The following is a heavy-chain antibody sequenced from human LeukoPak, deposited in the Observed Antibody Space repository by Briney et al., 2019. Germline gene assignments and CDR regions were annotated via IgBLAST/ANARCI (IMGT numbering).Heavy chain of an antibody. CDR1: GYTFTVYY. V-gene: IGHV1-2*02. J-gene: IGHJ4*02. Sequence: ASVKVSCKASGYTFTVYYMHWVRQAPGQGLEWMGWINPNTDNDVRYAQNFRGRITMTRDTSISTAYMELSSLTSDDTALYYCARGGYSSSLYDIWGQGSLVTVSS. CDR2: INPNTDNDV. D-gene: IGHD6-13*01. CDR3: ARGGYSSSLYDI.